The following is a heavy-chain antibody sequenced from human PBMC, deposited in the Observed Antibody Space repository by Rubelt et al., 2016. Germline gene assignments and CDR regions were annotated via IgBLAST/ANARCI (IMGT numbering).Heavy chain of an antibody. Sequence: QVQLVQSGAEVKKSGASVKVSCKASGYTLTRYSIHWVRQTPGQGLEWMAMNNPGSDNIVYAEKFHGRVTLTRDTSTSTVYMELSSLRSDDTAVYYCARDLLEWSDAFDIWGQGTMVTVSS. D-gene: IGHD3-3*01. CDR3: ARDLLEWSDAFDI. CDR1: GYTLTRYS. V-gene: IGHV1-46*01. J-gene: IGHJ3*02. CDR2: NNPGSDNI.